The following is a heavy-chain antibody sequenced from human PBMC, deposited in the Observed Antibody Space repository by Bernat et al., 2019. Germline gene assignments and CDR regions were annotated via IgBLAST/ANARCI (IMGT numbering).Heavy chain of an antibody. V-gene: IGHV3-30-3*01. D-gene: IGHD2-8*01. J-gene: IGHJ4*02. CDR1: GFPFSSYA. CDR2: ISYDGSNK. Sequence: QVQLVESGGGVVQPGRSLRLPCAASGFPFSSYAMHWVRQAPGKGLEWVAVISYDGSNKYYADSVKGRFTISRDNSKNTLYLQMNSLRAEDTAVYYCARGKYCTNGVCYFADYWGQGTLVTVSS. CDR3: ARGKYCTNGVCYFADY.